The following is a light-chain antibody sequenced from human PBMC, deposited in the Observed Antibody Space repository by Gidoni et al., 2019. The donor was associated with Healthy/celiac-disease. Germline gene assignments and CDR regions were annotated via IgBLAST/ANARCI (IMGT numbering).Light chain of an antibody. CDR2: KAS. CDR3: QQYNSYSAWT. J-gene: IGKJ1*01. V-gene: IGKV1-5*03. Sequence: LLIYKASSLESGVPSGFSGSGSGTEFTLTISSLQPDDFATYYCQQYNSYSAWTVGQGNKVEIK.